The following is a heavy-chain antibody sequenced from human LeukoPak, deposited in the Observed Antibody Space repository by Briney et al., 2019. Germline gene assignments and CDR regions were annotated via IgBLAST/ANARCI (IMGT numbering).Heavy chain of an antibody. CDR1: GGSISSHY. D-gene: IGHD1-14*01. V-gene: IGHV4-59*08. Sequence: SETLSLTCTVSGGSISSHYWSWIRQPPGKGLEWIGYIYYSGSTNYNPSLKSRVTISVDTSKNQFSLKLSSVTAADTAVYYCARLWGYNQIDYWAREPWSPSPQ. CDR3: ARLWGYNQIDY. J-gene: IGHJ4*02. CDR2: IYYSGST.